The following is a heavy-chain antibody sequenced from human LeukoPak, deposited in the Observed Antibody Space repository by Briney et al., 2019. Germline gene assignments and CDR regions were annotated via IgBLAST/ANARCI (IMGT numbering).Heavy chain of an antibody. V-gene: IGHV1-8*01. J-gene: IGHJ6*03. Sequence: GASVKVSCKAPGYTFTSYDINWVRQATGQGLEWMGWMNPNSGNTGYAQKFQGRVTMTRNTSISTAYMELSSLRSEDTAVYYCARVSDYDILTGYYTNYMDVWGKGTTVTVSS. CDR3: ARVSDYDILTGYYTNYMDV. CDR2: MNPNSGNT. D-gene: IGHD3-9*01. CDR1: GYTFTSYD.